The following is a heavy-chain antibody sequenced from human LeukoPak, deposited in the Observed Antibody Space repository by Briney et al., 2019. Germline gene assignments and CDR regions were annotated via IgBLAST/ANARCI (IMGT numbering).Heavy chain of an antibody. Sequence: PGGSLRLSCAASGFTFSTYWMSWVRQAPGKGLEWVVNIKQDGSEKYYVDSVKGRFTISRDNAKNSLYLQMNSLRAEDTAVYYCARFNSYDFWSGYYTGIDYWGQGTLVTVSS. CDR3: ARFNSYDFWSGYYTGIDY. D-gene: IGHD3-3*01. J-gene: IGHJ4*02. V-gene: IGHV3-7*01. CDR1: GFTFSTYW. CDR2: IKQDGSEK.